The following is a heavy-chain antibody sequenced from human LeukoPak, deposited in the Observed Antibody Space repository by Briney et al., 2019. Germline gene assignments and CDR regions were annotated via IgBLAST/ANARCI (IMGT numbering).Heavy chain of an antibody. D-gene: IGHD3-22*01. J-gene: IGHJ4*02. CDR3: ARVPSITTWDFDY. CDR2: INPNSGGT. V-gene: IGHV1-2*02. Sequence: GASVKVSCKAFGYTFTGYYMHWVRQAPGQGLEWMGWINPNSGGTNYAQKFQGRVTMTRDTSISTAYMELSRLRSDDTAVYYCARVPSITTWDFDYWGQGTLVTVSS. CDR1: GYTFTGYY.